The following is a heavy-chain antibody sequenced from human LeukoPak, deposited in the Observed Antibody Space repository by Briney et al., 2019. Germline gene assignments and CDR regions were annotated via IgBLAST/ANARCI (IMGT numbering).Heavy chain of an antibody. V-gene: IGHV4-34*01. D-gene: IGHD1-14*01. CDR1: SGSFSGYY. CDR2: ISPSGST. J-gene: IGHJ4*01. CDR3: AGDHYLALKD. Sequence: PSETLSLTCAVYSGSFSGYYWSWIRQPPGKGLEWNGEISPSGSTTYNPSLKTRVTISTDTSKNQFSLKLNSVTAADTAVYYCAGDHYLALKDWGHGMLVTVSS.